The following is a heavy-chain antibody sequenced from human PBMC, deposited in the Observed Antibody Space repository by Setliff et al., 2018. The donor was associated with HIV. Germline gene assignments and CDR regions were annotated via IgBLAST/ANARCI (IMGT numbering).Heavy chain of an antibody. CDR1: GDSLSSGSPY. CDR3: ARANWLWKAGPGFDF. D-gene: IGHD1-1*01. J-gene: IGHJ4*02. Sequence: PSETLSLTCTVSGDSLSSGSPYWTWIRQHPGKGLEWIEYVYHTGNTFYNPSLKSRLTISVDTSKNQFSLKLTSVTAADTAVYYCARANWLWKAGPGFDFWGQGTRVTVSS. CDR2: VYHTGNT. V-gene: IGHV4-31*03.